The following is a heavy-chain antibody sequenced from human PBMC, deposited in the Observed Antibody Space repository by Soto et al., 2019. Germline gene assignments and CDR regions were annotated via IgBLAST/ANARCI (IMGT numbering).Heavy chain of an antibody. D-gene: IGHD4-4*01. CDR1: GYTFTGYY. J-gene: IGHJ6*02. Sequence: ASVKVSCKASGYTFTGYYMHWVRQAPGQGLEWMGWINPNSGGTNYAQKFQGRVTMTRXPXXSXXXMXLXXLRXDXTAVYYCARALQYDYYGMVVWGQGTTVTVSS. V-gene: IGHV1-2*02. CDR3: ARALQYDYYGMVV. CDR2: INPNSGGT.